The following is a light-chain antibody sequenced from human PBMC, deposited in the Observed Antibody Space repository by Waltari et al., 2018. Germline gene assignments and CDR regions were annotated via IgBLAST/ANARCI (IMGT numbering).Light chain of an antibody. V-gene: IGKV3-20*01. CDR2: GAS. CDR1: QSVSTRY. CDR3: QQYGSSPPYN. J-gene: IGKJ2*01. Sequence: EIVLTQSPGTLSLSPGERATLSCRASQSVSTRYLAWYQQKVGQAPRLLIYGASNRATGIPDRFSGSWSGTDFTLTISRLEPEDFAVYYCQQYGSSPPYNFGQGTKLEIK.